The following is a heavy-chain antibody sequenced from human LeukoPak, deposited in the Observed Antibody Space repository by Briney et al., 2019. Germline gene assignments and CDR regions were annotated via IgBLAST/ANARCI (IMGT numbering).Heavy chain of an antibody. CDR2: INPNSGGT. CDR1: GYTFTGHY. Sequence: ASVKVSCEASGYTFTGHYMHWVRQAPGQGLEWMGWINPNSGGTNYAQKFQGRVTMTRDTSISTAYMELSRLRSDDTAVYYCARSLGYSGYTYYYYYYMDVWGKGTTVTVSS. D-gene: IGHD5-12*01. CDR3: ARSLGYSGYTYYYYYYMDV. V-gene: IGHV1-2*02. J-gene: IGHJ6*03.